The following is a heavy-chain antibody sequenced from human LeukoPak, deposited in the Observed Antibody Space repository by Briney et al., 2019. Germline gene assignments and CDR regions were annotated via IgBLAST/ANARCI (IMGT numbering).Heavy chain of an antibody. CDR2: IYYSGST. V-gene: IGHV4-59*01. CDR1: GGSISSYY. D-gene: IGHD1-7*01. J-gene: IGHJ3*02. Sequence: SETLSLTCTVSGGSISSYYWSWIRQPPGKGLEWIGHIYYSGSTNYNPSLKSRVTISVDTSKNQFSLKLSSVTAADTAVYYCASCNYGTDAFDIWGQGTMVTVSS. CDR3: ASCNYGTDAFDI.